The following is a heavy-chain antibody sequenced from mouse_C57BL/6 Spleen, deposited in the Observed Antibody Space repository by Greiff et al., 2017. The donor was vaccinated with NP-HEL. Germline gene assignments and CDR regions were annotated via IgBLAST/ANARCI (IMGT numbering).Heavy chain of an antibody. CDR2: ISDGGSYT. J-gene: IGHJ3*01. Sequence: EVMLVESGGGLVKPGGSLKLSCAASGFTFSSYAMSWVRQTPEKRLEWVATISDGGSYTYYPDNVKGRFTISRDNAKNNLYLQMSHLKSEDTAMYYCARDGNPWAYWGQGTLVTVSA. CDR3: ARDGNPWAY. V-gene: IGHV5-4*01. CDR1: GFTFSSYA. D-gene: IGHD4-1*01.